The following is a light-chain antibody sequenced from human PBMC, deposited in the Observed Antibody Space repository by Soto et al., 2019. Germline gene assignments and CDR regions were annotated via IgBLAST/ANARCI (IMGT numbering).Light chain of an antibody. CDR3: SSYAASNNFYFV. CDR2: EVT. V-gene: IGLV2-8*01. J-gene: IGLJ3*02. CDR1: SSDVGGYNY. Sequence: QSALTQPPSASGSPGQSVTISCTGTSSDVGGYNYVSWYQQYPGRAPKLMIYEVTKLPSGVPDRFSGSKSCNTASLTVSGLQAEDEADYYCSSYAASNNFYFVFGGGTKLTVL.